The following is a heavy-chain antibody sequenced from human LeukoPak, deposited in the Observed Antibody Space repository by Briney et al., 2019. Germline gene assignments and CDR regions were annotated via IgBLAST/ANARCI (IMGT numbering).Heavy chain of an antibody. Sequence: SETLSLTCAVYGGSFSGYYWSWIRQPAGKGLEWIGRIYTSGSTNYNPSLKSRVTISVDTSKNQFSLKLSSVTAADTAVYYCARDLVVLLDGYNYDWFDPWGQGTLVTVSS. J-gene: IGHJ5*02. CDR3: ARDLVVLLDGYNYDWFDP. D-gene: IGHD5-24*01. CDR1: GGSFSGYY. V-gene: IGHV4-4*07. CDR2: IYTSGST.